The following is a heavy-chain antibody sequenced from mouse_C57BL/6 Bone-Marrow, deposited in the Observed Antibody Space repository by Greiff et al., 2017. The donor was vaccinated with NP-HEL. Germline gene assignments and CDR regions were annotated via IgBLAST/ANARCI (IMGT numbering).Heavy chain of an antibody. D-gene: IGHD1-1*01. CDR3: ARSLRNYYGLYYYAMDY. CDR2: IWGVGST. J-gene: IGHJ4*01. V-gene: IGHV2-6*01. CDR1: GFSLTSYG. Sequence: QVHVKQSGPGLVAPSQSLSITCTVSGFSLTSYGVDWVRQSPGKGLEWLGVIWGVGSTNYNSALKSRLSISKDNSKSQVFLKMNSLQTDDTDIDYCARSLRNYYGLYYYAMDYWGQGTSVTVSS.